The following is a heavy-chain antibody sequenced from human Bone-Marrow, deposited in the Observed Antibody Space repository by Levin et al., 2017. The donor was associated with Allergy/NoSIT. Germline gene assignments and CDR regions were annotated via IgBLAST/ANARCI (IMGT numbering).Heavy chain of an antibody. D-gene: IGHD3-22*01. V-gene: IGHV1-69*06. J-gene: IGHJ5*02. Sequence: SVKVSCKASGGSFSTYLINWVRQAPGQGLEWMGGIIPFVGTPHLAQNFQGRVTITADKSTSTAYMELTSLRYEDTAIYFCARSQQPHYHDTSGPPQSWGQGTLVTVSS. CDR3: ARSQQPHYHDTSGPPQS. CDR1: GGSFSTYL. CDR2: IIPFVGTP.